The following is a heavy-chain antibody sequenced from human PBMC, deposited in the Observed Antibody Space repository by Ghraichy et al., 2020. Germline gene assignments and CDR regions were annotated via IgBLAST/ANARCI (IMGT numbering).Heavy chain of an antibody. Sequence: GESLNISCKGSGYSFTSYWIGWVRQMPGKGLEWMGIIYPGDSDTRYSPSFQGQVTISADKSISTAYLQWSSLKASDTAMYYCARQSRDYVWGSYRLDAFDIWGQGTMVTVSS. CDR3: ARQSRDYVWGSYRLDAFDI. J-gene: IGHJ3*02. CDR1: GYSFTSYW. D-gene: IGHD3-16*02. CDR2: IYPGDSDT. V-gene: IGHV5-51*01.